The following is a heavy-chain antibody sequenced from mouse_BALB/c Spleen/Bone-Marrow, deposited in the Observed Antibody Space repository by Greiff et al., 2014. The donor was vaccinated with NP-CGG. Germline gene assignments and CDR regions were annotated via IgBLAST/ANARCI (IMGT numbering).Heavy chain of an antibody. J-gene: IGHJ2*01. CDR1: GYSFTGYF. CDR2: INPYNADT. D-gene: IGHD2-4*01. Sequence: EVKLQQSGPELAKPGASVKISCKASGYSFTGYFINWVMQSRGKSLEWIGGINPYNADTFYNQMFKGKASLTVDKSSYTAHMELRSLASEDSACNYCARSDEYDERFDYWGQGTTLTVSS. CDR3: ARSDEYDERFDY. V-gene: IGHV1-20*02.